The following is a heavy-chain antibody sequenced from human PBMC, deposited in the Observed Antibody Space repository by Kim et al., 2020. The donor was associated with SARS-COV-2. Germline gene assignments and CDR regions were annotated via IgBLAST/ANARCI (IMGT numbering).Heavy chain of an antibody. Sequence: GGSLRLSCAASGFTFSSYAMSWVRQAPGKGLEWVSAISGSGGSTYYADSVKGRFTISRDNSKNTLYLQMNSLRAEDTAVYYCAKDREDDFWSGYHDYYYYGMDVWGQGTTVTVSS. CDR2: ISGSGGST. V-gene: IGHV3-23*01. CDR3: AKDREDDFWSGYHDYYYYGMDV. D-gene: IGHD3-3*01. CDR1: GFTFSSYA. J-gene: IGHJ6*02.